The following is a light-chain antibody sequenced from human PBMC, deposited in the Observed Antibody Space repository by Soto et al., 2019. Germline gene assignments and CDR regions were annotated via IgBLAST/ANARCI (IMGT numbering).Light chain of an antibody. CDR1: RSNIGNNY. Sequence: QSVLTQPPSVSAAAGQKVTISCSGSRSNIGNNYVSWYQQLPGTAPKLLIYENNKRPSGIPDRFSGSKSGTSATLGITGLQTGDEADYYCGTWDSSLSVVVFGTGTKVTVL. CDR2: ENN. CDR3: GTWDSSLSVVV. J-gene: IGLJ1*01. V-gene: IGLV1-51*02.